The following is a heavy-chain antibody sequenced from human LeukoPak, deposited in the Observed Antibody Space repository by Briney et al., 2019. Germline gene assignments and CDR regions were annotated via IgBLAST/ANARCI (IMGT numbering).Heavy chain of an antibody. J-gene: IGHJ6*02. CDR1: GGSFSGYY. CDR3: ARSRRTNYYYYGMDV. V-gene: IGHV4-34*01. Sequence: SETLSLTCAVCGGSFSGYYWSWVRQPPGKGLEGIGEINHSGSTNYNPSLTSRVTISVDTSKNQFSLKLSSVTAAETAVYYCARSRRTNYYYYGMDVWGQGTTVTVSS. CDR2: INHSGST.